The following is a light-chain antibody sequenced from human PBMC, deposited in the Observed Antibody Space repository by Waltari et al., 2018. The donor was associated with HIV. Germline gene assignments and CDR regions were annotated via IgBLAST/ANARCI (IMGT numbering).Light chain of an antibody. J-gene: IGKJ2*01. Sequence: DLQMTQSPSSLSASVGDRVTITCQASQDITNYLNWYPQKPGKAPKLLIYDASNVETGVPSRFSGIGSGTDFTFTSSSLQPEDIATYYCQQYDNLPYTFGQGTKLESK. V-gene: IGKV1-33*01. CDR1: QDITNY. CDR3: QQYDNLPYT. CDR2: DAS.